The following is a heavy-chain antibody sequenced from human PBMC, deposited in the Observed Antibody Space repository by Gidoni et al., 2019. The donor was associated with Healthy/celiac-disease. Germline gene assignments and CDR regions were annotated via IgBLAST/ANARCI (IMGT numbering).Heavy chain of an antibody. D-gene: IGHD3-10*01. CDR1: GFTFSRYA. CDR2: SSGSGGST. CDR3: AKEGFNYGSGSYPFDY. V-gene: IGHV3-23*01. Sequence: EVQLLESGGGLVQPGGSLRLSCAASGFTFSRYAMSWVRQAPGQGLEWVSASSGSGGSTYYADSVKGRVTISRDNSKNTLYLQMNSLRAEDTAVYYCAKEGFNYGSGSYPFDYWGQGTLVTVSS. J-gene: IGHJ4*02.